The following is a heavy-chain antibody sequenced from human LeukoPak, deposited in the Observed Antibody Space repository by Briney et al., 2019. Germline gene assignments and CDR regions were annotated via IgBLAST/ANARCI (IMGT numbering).Heavy chain of an antibody. CDR3: ARHRRRGGTFHAFDI. CDR2: INHSGSP. Sequence: KSSETLSLTCAVYGGSFSDYYWTWIRQPPGKGLEWIGKINHSGSPNYNPSLKSRVTISLDTSKNQFSLRLSSVTAADTAVYYCARHRRRGGTFHAFDIWSQGTMVTVSS. J-gene: IGHJ3*02. D-gene: IGHD3-16*01. CDR1: GGSFSDYY. V-gene: IGHV4-34*01.